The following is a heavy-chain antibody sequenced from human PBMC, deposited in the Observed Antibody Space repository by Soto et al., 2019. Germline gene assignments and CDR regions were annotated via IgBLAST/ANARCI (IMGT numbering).Heavy chain of an antibody. CDR1: GGSIRSSNW. CDR3: AKDIYYFDY. CDR2: IYHSGST. J-gene: IGHJ4*02. V-gene: IGHV4-4*02. D-gene: IGHD2-21*01. Sequence: QVQLQESGPGLVKPSGTLSLTCAVSGGSIRSSNWWSWVRQPPGKGLEWIGEIYHSGSTNYNPSLESRVTIAVDKSENQFALRLSSVPAADTAVYYCAKDIYYFDYWGQGTLVTVSS.